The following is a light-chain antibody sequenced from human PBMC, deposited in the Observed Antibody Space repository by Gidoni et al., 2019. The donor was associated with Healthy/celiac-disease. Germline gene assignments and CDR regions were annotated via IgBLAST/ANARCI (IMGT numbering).Light chain of an antibody. V-gene: IGKV3-20*01. CDR3: QQYGSSRT. Sequence: ELVFTHSPVTLSLSPGERATLSCRASQSVSSSYLAWYQQKPGQAPRLLIYGASSRATGIPDRFSGSGSGTDFTLTISRLEPEDVAVYYCQQYGSSRTFGQGTKVEIK. J-gene: IGKJ1*01. CDR1: QSVSSSY. CDR2: GAS.